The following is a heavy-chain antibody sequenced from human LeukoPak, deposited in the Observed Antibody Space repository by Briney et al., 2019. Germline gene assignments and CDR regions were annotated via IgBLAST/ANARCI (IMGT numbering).Heavy chain of an antibody. CDR1: GGSISSYY. J-gene: IGHJ5*02. Sequence: SETLSLTCTVSGGSISSYYWSWIRQPPGKGLEWIGYIYYSGSTNYNPSLKSRVTISVDTSKNQFSLKLSSVTAADTAVYYCARPNRRGGADNWFDPWGQGTLVTVSS. CDR3: ARPNRRGGADNWFDP. D-gene: IGHD2-21*01. CDR2: IYYSGST. V-gene: IGHV4-59*08.